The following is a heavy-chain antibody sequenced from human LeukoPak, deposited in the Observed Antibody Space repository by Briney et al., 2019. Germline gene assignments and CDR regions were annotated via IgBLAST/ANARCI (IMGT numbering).Heavy chain of an antibody. CDR2: ISSSGSTI. V-gene: IGHV3-48*03. CDR3: ARAFKSSGSFDY. CDR1: GFTFSSYE. J-gene: IGHJ4*02. D-gene: IGHD6-19*01. Sequence: GGSLRLSCAASGFTFSSYEMNWVRQAPGKGLEWVSYISSSGSTIYYADSVKGRFTISRDNAKDSLYLQMNSLRAEDTAVYYCARAFKSSGSFDYWGQGTLVTVSS.